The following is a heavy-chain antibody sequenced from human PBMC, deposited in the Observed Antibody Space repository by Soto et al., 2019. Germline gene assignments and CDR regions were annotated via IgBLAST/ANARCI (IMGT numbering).Heavy chain of an antibody. CDR2: ISGSGGNT. CDR1: GFTFSSYA. V-gene: IGHV3-23*01. CDR3: AKDAVYGDGLWLVAD. D-gene: IGHD2-21*02. J-gene: IGHJ4*02. Sequence: GGSLRLSCAASGFTFSSYAMSWVRQAPGKGLEWVSAISGSGGNTYYADSVKGRFTISRDNSKNTLYLQMNSLRAEDTAMYYCAKDAVYGDGLWLVADWGQGTLVTVSS.